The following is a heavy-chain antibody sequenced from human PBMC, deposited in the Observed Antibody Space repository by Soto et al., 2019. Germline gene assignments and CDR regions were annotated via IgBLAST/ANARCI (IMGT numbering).Heavy chain of an antibody. V-gene: IGHV3-23*01. D-gene: IGHD2-15*01. Sequence: LRLSCAASGFTFSSYAMSWVRQAPGKGLEWVSAISGSGGSTYYADSVKGRFTISRDNSKNTLYLQMNSLRAEDTAVYYCASFAEDIVLNWFDPWGQGTLVTVSS. J-gene: IGHJ5*02. CDR3: ASFAEDIVLNWFDP. CDR1: GFTFSSYA. CDR2: ISGSGGST.